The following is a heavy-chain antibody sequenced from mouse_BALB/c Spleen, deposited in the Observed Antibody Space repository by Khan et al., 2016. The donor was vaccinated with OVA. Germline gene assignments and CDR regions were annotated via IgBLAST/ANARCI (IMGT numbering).Heavy chain of an antibody. V-gene: IGHV9-2-1*01. CDR2: INTETGEP. CDR1: GYTFTDYS. Sequence: QIQLVQSGPELKKPGETVKISCKASGYTFTDYSMHWVKQAPGKGLKWMGWINTETGEPTYADDFMGRFAFSLETSATTAYLQINNLKNEDTATYFCARGGYYVGPMDYWGQGTSVTVSS. J-gene: IGHJ4*01. CDR3: ARGGYYVGPMDY. D-gene: IGHD2-3*01.